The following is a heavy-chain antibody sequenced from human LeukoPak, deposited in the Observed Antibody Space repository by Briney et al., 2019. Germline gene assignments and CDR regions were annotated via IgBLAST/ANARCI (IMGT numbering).Heavy chain of an antibody. CDR2: ISGSGGST. CDR1: GFTFSSYE. J-gene: IGHJ5*02. Sequence: PGGSLRLSCAASGFTFSSYEMNWVRQAPGKGLEWVSAISGSGGSTYYADSVKGRFTISRDNSKNTLYLQMNSLRAEDTAVYYCAKDAVEIVVVVATVWFDPWGQGTLVTVSS. CDR3: AKDAVEIVVVVATVWFDP. V-gene: IGHV3-23*01. D-gene: IGHD2-15*01.